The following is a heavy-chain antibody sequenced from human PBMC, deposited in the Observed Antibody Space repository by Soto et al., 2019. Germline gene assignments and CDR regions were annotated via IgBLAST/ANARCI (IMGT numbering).Heavy chain of an antibody. J-gene: IGHJ4*02. V-gene: IGHV3-30*18. CDR3: AKDGSSGWFSLDY. Sequence: ESGGGVVQPGRSLRLSCAASGFTFSSYGMHWVRQAPGKGLEWVAVISYDGSNKYYADSVKGRFTISRDNSKNTLYLQMNSLRAEDTAVYYCAKDGSSGWFSLDYWGQGTLVTVSS. D-gene: IGHD6-19*01. CDR1: GFTFSSYG. CDR2: ISYDGSNK.